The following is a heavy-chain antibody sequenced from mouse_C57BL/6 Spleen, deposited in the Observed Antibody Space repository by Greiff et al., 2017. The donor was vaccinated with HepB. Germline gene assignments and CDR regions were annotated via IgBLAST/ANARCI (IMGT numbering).Heavy chain of an antibody. J-gene: IGHJ3*01. V-gene: IGHV1-61*01. CDR1: GYTFTSYW. CDR2: IYPSDSET. CDR3: AKGSNYGAWFAY. D-gene: IGHD2-5*01. Sequence: QVQLKQSGAELVRPGSSVKLSCKASGYTFTSYWMDWVKQRPGQGLEWIGNIYPSDSETHYNQKFKDKATLTVDKSSSTAYMQLSSLTSEDSAVYYCAKGSNYGAWFAYWGQGTLVTVSA.